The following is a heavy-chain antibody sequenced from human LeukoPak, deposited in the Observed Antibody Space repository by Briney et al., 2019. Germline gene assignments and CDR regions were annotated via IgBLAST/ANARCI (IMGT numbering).Heavy chain of an antibody. CDR3: TKDARATPDGFDY. V-gene: IGHV3-53*05. D-gene: IGHD2-15*01. J-gene: IGHJ4*02. CDR2: IGRSGADT. Sequence: GGSLRLSCAASGFTVSSNYMSWVRQAPGKGLEWVAGIGRSGADTYYTDSVKGRVTISRDNSKNTLYMQLNNLRCDDTAVFYCTKDARATPDGFDYWRQGTLVTVPS. CDR1: GFTVSSNY.